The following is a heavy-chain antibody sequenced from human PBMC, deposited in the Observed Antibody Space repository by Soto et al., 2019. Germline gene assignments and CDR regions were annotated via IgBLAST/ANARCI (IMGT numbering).Heavy chain of an antibody. CDR1: CGSIISSSYY. V-gene: IGHV4-39*01. D-gene: IGHD3-22*01. J-gene: IGHJ6*02. CDR3: ARRSYYDSSVYYYYYYGMDV. Sequence: SETLSLTCTFSCGSIISSSYYWGWIRQPPGKGLEWIGSIYYSGSTYYNPSLKSRVTISVDTSKNQFSLKLSSVTAADTAVYYCARRSYYDSSVYYYYYYGMDVWGQGTTVTVSS. CDR2: IYYSGST.